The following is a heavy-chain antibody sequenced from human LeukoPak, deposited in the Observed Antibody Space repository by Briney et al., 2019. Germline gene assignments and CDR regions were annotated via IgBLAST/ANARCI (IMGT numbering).Heavy chain of an antibody. J-gene: IGHJ5*02. Sequence: SETLSLTCTVSGGSISSYYWSWIRQPPGKGLEWIGYIYYNGNANYNPSLKSRVTISVDTSKNQFSLKLSSVTPADTAVYYCARGVVTPFNWFDPWGQGTLVTVSS. CDR2: IYYNGNA. CDR3: ARGVVTPFNWFDP. CDR1: GGSISSYY. V-gene: IGHV4-59*01. D-gene: IGHD4-23*01.